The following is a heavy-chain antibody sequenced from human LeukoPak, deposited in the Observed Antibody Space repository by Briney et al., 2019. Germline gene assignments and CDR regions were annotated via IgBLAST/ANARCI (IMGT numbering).Heavy chain of an antibody. CDR1: GFTSSDYY. V-gene: IGHV3-11*01. CDR3: ARGMTVLRFFEWVHREFDH. D-gene: IGHD3-3*01. Sequence: PGGSLRLSCAASGFTSSDYYMNWIRRAPGKGLEWVSYISSGGNTIYYADSVKGRFTISRDNAKNSLYLQMNSLSAEDTAIYYCARGMTVLRFFEWVHREFDHWGQGTLVTVSS. CDR2: ISSGGNTI. J-gene: IGHJ4*02.